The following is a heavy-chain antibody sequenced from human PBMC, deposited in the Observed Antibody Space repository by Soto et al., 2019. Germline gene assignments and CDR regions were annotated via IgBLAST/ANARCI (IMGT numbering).Heavy chain of an antibody. CDR1: GYTFTGYF. J-gene: IGHJ4*02. CDR3: ARVYAYGSGSYLDY. CDR2: LNPNSGGT. D-gene: IGHD3-10*01. Sequence: QVQLVQSGAEVQKPGASVKVSCKASGYTFTGYFIHWVRQAPGQGLEWMGWLNPNSGGTNSAQDFQGRVTMTRDTSSSTAYMERSSLTSDDTALYYCARVYAYGSGSYLDYWGQGTLVTVSS. V-gene: IGHV1-2*02.